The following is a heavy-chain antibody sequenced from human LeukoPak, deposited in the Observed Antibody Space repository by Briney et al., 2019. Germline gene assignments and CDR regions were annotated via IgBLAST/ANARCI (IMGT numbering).Heavy chain of an antibody. CDR1: GFTFSSYS. Sequence: GGSLRLSCVASGFTFSSYSMKWVRQAPGKGLEWVSSISSSSYIYYADSVKGRFTISRDNAKNSLYLQMNSLRAEDTAVYYCARETHYDILTGYFFDYWGQGTLVTVSS. CDR2: ISSSSYI. CDR3: ARETHYDILTGYFFDY. V-gene: IGHV3-21*01. D-gene: IGHD3-9*01. J-gene: IGHJ4*02.